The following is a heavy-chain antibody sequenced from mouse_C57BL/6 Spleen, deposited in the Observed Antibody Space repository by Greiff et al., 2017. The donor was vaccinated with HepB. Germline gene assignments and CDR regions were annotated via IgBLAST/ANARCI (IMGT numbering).Heavy chain of an antibody. Sequence: VQLQQSGTVLARPGASVKMSCKTSGYTFTSYWMHWVKQRPGQGLEWIGAIYPGNSDTSYNQKFKGKAKLTAVTSASTAYMELSSLTNEDSAVYYCTRESIHDGGYFDYWGQGTTLTVSS. J-gene: IGHJ2*01. D-gene: IGHD2-3*01. CDR1: GYTFTSYW. V-gene: IGHV1-5*01. CDR2: IYPGNSDT. CDR3: TRESIHDGGYFDY.